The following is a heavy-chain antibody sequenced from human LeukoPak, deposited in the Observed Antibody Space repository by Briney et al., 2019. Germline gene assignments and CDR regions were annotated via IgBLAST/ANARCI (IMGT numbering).Heavy chain of an antibody. V-gene: IGHV4-59*08. J-gene: IGHJ2*01. CDR3: ARSLWFGEPDWYFDL. CDR1: GGSISNYY. D-gene: IGHD3-10*01. Sequence: SETLPLTCTVSGGSISNYYWSWIRQPPGKGLEWIGYIYYSGSTNYNPSLKSRVTVSVDTSKNQFSLKLSSVTAADTAVYYCARSLWFGEPDWYFDLWGRGTLVTVSS. CDR2: IYYSGST.